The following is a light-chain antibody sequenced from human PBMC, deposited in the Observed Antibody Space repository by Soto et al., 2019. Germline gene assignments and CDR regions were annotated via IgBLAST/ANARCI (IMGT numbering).Light chain of an antibody. J-gene: IGKJ1*01. Sequence: DLVMTQSPLSLPVTPGEPASISCRSSQSLLYSNGYNYLDWYLQKPGQSPQLLIYLGSNRASGVPDRFSGSGSGTDFTLKISRVEAEDVGVYYCMQALQTQWTFGQGTKVELK. CDR1: QSLLYSNGYNY. CDR2: LGS. CDR3: MQALQTQWT. V-gene: IGKV2-28*01.